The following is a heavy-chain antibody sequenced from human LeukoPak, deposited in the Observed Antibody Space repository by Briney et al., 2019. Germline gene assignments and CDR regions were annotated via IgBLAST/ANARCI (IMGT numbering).Heavy chain of an antibody. CDR2: ISYSGDT. Sequence: SETLSLTCTVSGDSVTSRGYSWTWIRQPPGKGLEWMGYISYSGDTHYNSSLKSRLTISVDASKNQFSLRLTSVTAAATAVYFCARDVLLTSSPDAFDIWGRGTMVLVSA. CDR1: GDSVTSRGYS. J-gene: IGHJ3*02. V-gene: IGHV4-31*03. CDR3: ARDVLLTSSPDAFDI. D-gene: IGHD2-21*02.